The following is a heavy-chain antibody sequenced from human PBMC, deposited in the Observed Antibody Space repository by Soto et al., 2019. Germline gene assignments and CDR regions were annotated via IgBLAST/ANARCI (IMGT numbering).Heavy chain of an antibody. D-gene: IGHD3-10*01. CDR1: GFTFSSYE. Sequence: EVQLVESGGGLVQPGGSLRLSCAASGFTFSSYEMNWVRQAPGKGLEWVSYISSSGSTIYYADSVKGRFTISRDNAKNSLYLQMNSLRAEDTAVYYCARLEGVLLLWFWEPNYGMDVWGQGTTVTVSS. V-gene: IGHV3-48*03. CDR3: ARLEGVLLLWFWEPNYGMDV. CDR2: ISSSGSTI. J-gene: IGHJ6*02.